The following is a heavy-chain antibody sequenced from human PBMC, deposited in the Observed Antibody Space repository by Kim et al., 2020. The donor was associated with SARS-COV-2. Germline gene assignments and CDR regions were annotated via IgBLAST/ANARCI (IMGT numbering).Heavy chain of an antibody. CDR3: ARVGAITRDFNY. V-gene: IGHV4-59*01. J-gene: IGHJ4*02. D-gene: IGHD1-26*01. Sequence: NYNPSLKSRVTISIDTSKKQFSLMLSSVTAADTAVYYCARVGAITRDFNYWGQGTLVTVSS.